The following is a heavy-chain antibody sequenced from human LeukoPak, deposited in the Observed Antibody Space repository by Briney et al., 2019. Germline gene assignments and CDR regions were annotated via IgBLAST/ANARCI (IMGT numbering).Heavy chain of an antibody. J-gene: IGHJ4*02. D-gene: IGHD2-15*01. Sequence: PGESLKISCAASGFTFSSYAMSRVRQAPGKGLEWVSAISGSGGSTYYADSVKGRFTISRDNSKNTLYLQMNSLRAEDTAVYYCAKASYSSGGSCYLVDYWGQGTLVTVSS. CDR2: ISGSGGST. V-gene: IGHV3-23*01. CDR1: GFTFSSYA. CDR3: AKASYSSGGSCYLVDY.